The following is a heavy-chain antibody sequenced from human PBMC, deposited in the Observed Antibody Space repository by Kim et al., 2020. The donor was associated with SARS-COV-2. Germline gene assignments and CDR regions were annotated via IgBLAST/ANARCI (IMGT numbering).Heavy chain of an antibody. J-gene: IGHJ4*02. CDR2: ISGSGGST. D-gene: IGHD3-10*01. Sequence: GGSLRLSCAASGFTFSSYAMSWVRQAPGKGLEWVSAISGSGGSTYYADSVKGRFTISRDNSKNTLYLQMNSLRAEDTAVYYCAKPIWFRGNPLGGDYWGQGTLVTVSS. CDR1: GFTFSSYA. V-gene: IGHV3-23*01. CDR3: AKPIWFRGNPLGGDY.